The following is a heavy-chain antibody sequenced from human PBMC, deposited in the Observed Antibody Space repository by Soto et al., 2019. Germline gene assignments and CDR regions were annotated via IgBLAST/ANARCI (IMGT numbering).Heavy chain of an antibody. Sequence: QGQLVESGGGVVQPGTSLRLSCAASGFTFSSYAMHWVRQAPGKGLEWVAMILNDGSKKFYADSVKGRFTISRDNSNNTLYLQMNSLRAEDTATYYCSRGRYEVLWGDHWGQGTLVTVSS. J-gene: IGHJ4*02. CDR2: ILNDGSKK. V-gene: IGHV3-30-3*01. CDR3: SRGRYEVLWGDH. CDR1: GFTFSSYA. D-gene: IGHD2-2*01.